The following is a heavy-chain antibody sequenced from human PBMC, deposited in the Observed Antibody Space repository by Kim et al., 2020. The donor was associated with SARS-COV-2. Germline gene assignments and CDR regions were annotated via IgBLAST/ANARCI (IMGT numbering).Heavy chain of an antibody. V-gene: IGHV1-69*01. CDR2: TA. Sequence: TANHPPQVQGRGTITADQSTSTAYMGLSSLRAEDTAVYYCARGTGGGGDYWGQGTLVTVSS. CDR3: ARGTGGGGDY. J-gene: IGHJ4*02. D-gene: IGHD7-27*01.